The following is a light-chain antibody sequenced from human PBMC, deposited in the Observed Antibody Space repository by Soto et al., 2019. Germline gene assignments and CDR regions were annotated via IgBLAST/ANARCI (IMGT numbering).Light chain of an antibody. Sequence: VLTQPPSASGTPGQTVTISCSGSYSNVGANPVSWYQQVPGRAPQLLIYSNNQRPAGVPGRFSGSRSDTSASLSISGLRSADEVDYYCASWDDTLNDYVFGTGTKVTVL. CDR2: SNN. CDR3: ASWDDTLNDYV. J-gene: IGLJ1*01. V-gene: IGLV1-44*01. CDR1: YSNVGANP.